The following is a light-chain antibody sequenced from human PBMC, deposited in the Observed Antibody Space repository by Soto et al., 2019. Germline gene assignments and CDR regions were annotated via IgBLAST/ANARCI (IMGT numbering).Light chain of an antibody. Sequence: EIVLTQSPGTLSLSPGERATLSCRASQSIRRSFLAWYQQTPGQAPRLLIYGASSRAAGIPDRFSGSGSGTDFTLTISRLEPGDFAVYYCQQYNSPPSTFGGGTTVEIK. CDR3: QQYNSPPST. J-gene: IGKJ4*01. CDR1: QSIRRSF. V-gene: IGKV3-20*01. CDR2: GAS.